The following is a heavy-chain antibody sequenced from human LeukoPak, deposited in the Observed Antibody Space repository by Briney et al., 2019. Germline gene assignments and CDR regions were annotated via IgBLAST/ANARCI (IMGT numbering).Heavy chain of an antibody. Sequence: SQTLSLTCTVSGDSISSGSFCWSWIRQPAGKGLDWIGHIYTTGSTNYNPSLKSRVTISVDTSKNQFSLKLSSVTAADTAVYYCARTPIYYFDNSGYYNWGQGTLVTVSS. CDR2: IYTTGST. CDR1: GDSISSGSFC. CDR3: ARTPIYYFDNSGYYN. D-gene: IGHD3-22*01. V-gene: IGHV4-61*09. J-gene: IGHJ4*02.